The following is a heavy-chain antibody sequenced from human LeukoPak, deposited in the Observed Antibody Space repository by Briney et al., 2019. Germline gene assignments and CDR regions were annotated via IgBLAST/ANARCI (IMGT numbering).Heavy chain of an antibody. CDR3: AKCLLLLWFGELDY. D-gene: IGHD3-10*01. V-gene: IGHV3-23*01. J-gene: IGHJ4*02. CDR1: GFIFSNYA. Sequence: GGSLRLSCGASGFIFSNYAMSWVRQAPGKGLEWVSAISGSGGSTYYADSVEGRFTISRDNSKNTLYLQMNSLRAEDTAVYYCAKCLLLLWFGELDYWGQGTLVTVSS. CDR2: ISGSGGST.